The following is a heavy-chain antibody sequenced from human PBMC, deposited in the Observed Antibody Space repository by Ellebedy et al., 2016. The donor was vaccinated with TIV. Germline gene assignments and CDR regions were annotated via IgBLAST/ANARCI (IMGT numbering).Heavy chain of an antibody. J-gene: IGHJ3*02. CDR2: IKQDGSEK. D-gene: IGHD3-16*02. CDR1: GFPFSSYG. CDR3: ASGRYLGAFDI. V-gene: IGHV3-7*01. Sequence: GGSLRLXCAASGFPFSSYGMHWVRQAPGKGLEWVANIKQDGSEKYYVDSVKGRFTISRDNAKNSLYLQMNSLRAEDTAVYYCASGRYLGAFDIWGQGTMVTVSS.